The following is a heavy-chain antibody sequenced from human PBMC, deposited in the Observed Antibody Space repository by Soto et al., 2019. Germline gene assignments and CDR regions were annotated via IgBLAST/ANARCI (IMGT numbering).Heavy chain of an antibody. Sequence: QVQLQESGPGLVKPSQTLSLTCTVSGGSISSGGYYWSWIRQHPGKGLEWIGYIYYSGSTYYNPSLKSRVTISVDTSKNQFSLKLSAVTAADTAVYYCARGPIQLWSGHYFDYWGQGTLVTVSS. CDR1: GGSISSGGYY. CDR3: ARGPIQLWSGHYFDY. J-gene: IGHJ4*02. CDR2: IYYSGST. V-gene: IGHV4-31*03. D-gene: IGHD5-18*01.